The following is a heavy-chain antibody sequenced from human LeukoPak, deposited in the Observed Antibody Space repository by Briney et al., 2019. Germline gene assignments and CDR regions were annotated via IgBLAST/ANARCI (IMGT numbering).Heavy chain of an antibody. Sequence: ASVKVSCKASGYTFTSYGISWVRQAPGQGLEWMGWISAYNGNTNYAQKLQGRVTMTTDTSTSTAYMGLRSLRSADTAVYYCASSEAEYCSGGSCYSGYYYYGMDVWGQGTTVTVSS. CDR1: GYTFTSYG. D-gene: IGHD2-15*01. V-gene: IGHV1-18*01. CDR2: ISAYNGNT. CDR3: ASSEAEYCSGGSCYSGYYYYGMDV. J-gene: IGHJ6*02.